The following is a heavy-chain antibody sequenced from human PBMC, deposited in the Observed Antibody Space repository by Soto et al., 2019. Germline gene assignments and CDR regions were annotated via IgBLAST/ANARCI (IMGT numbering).Heavy chain of an antibody. Sequence: SETLSLTCTFSGGSISSYYWSWIRQPPGKGLEWIGYIYYSGSTNYNPSLKSRVTISVDTSKNQFSLKLSSVTAADTAVYYCARVKSGYDYNYYYYYGMDVWGQGTTVTVSS. V-gene: IGHV4-59*01. D-gene: IGHD5-12*01. CDR2: IYYSGST. CDR3: ARVKSGYDYNYYYYYGMDV. CDR1: GGSISSYY. J-gene: IGHJ6*01.